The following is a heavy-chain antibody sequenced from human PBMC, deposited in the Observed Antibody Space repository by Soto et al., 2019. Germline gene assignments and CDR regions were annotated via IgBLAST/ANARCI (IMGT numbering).Heavy chain of an antibody. D-gene: IGHD5-12*01. CDR3: ARVIVAPSGPSDY. Sequence: GGSLRLSCAASGFTVSSNYMSWVRQAPGKGLEWVSVIDSGGSTYYADSVKGRFTISRDNSKNTLYLQMNSLRAEDTAVYYCARVIVAPSGPSDYWGQGTLVTVSS. CDR1: GFTVSSNY. CDR2: IDSGGST. V-gene: IGHV3-66*01. J-gene: IGHJ4*02.